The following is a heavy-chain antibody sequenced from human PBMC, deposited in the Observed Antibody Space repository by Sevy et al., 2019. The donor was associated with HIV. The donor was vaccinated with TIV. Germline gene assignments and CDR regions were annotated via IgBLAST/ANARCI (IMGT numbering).Heavy chain of an antibody. D-gene: IGHD2-15*01. CDR3: TTVPGRVVVAANLIHGNWYFDL. CDR2: IKSKADSGPT. V-gene: IGHV3-15*07. J-gene: IGHJ2*01. CDR1: GFSFSNAW. Sequence: GGSLRLSCAASGFSFSNAWMNWVRQAPGKGLEWVGRIKSKADSGPTDYAAPVKGRFTISRDDLTKTLYLQMNSLKTEDTAVYYCTTVPGRVVVAANLIHGNWYFDLWGRGTLVTVSS.